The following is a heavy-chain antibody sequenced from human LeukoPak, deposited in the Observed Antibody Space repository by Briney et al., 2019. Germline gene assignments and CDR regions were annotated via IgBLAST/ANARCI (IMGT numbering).Heavy chain of an antibody. CDR2: ISSSGSTI. V-gene: IGHV3-48*03. Sequence: GGSLRLSCAASGFTFSSYEMNWVRQAPGKWLEWVSYISSSGSTIYYADSVKGRFTISRDNAKNSLYLQMNSLRAEDTAVYYCARSPNYGGNDYWGQGTLVTVSS. CDR3: ARSPNYGGNDY. D-gene: IGHD4-23*01. CDR1: GFTFSSYE. J-gene: IGHJ4*02.